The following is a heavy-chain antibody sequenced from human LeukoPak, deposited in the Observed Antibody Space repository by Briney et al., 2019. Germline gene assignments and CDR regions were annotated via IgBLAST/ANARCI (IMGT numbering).Heavy chain of an antibody. Sequence: ASVTVSCKASGYTFTGYYMHWVRQAPGQGLEWMAWINPNSGGTYYAQNFHDRITMTRDTSISTAYMELSRLRSDDTAIYYCARANALYCSSTSCLSDYWGQGTLVTVSS. J-gene: IGHJ4*02. CDR1: GYTFTGYY. D-gene: IGHD2-2*01. CDR3: ARANALYCSSTSCLSDY. V-gene: IGHV1-2*02. CDR2: INPNSGGT.